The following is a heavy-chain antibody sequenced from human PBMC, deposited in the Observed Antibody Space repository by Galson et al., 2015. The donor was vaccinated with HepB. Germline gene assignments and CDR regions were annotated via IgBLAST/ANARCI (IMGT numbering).Heavy chain of an antibody. Sequence: ETLSLTCAVSGGSISSSNWWSWVRQPPGKGLEWIGEIYHSGSTNYNPSLKSRVTISVDTSKNQFSLKLSSVTAADTAVYYCARLGYSYGYPDYWGQGTLVTVSS. J-gene: IGHJ4*02. CDR2: IYHSGST. CDR3: ARLGYSYGYPDY. CDR1: GGSISSSNW. D-gene: IGHD5-18*01. V-gene: IGHV4-4*02.